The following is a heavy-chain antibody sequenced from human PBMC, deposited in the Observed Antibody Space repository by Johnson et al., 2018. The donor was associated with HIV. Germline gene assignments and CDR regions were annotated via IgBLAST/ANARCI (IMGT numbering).Heavy chain of an antibody. V-gene: IGHV3-20*04. CDR3: GSIMGATALAFDI. Sequence: VQLVESGGGVVQPGRSLRLSCAASGFTFDDYGMSWVRQAPGKGLEWVSGINWNGGSTGYADSVKGRFTISRDNSKNTLYLQMNSLRAGDTAGYSCGSIMGATALAFDIWGQGKIVIVSS. D-gene: IGHD1-26*01. J-gene: IGHJ3*02. CDR2: INWNGGST. CDR1: GFTFDDYG.